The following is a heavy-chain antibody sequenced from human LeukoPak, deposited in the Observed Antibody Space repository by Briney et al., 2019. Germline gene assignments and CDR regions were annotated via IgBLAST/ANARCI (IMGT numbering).Heavy chain of an antibody. CDR1: GGSISSSSYY. D-gene: IGHD6-13*01. CDR3: ARHLVVLDSSSXFXX. CDR2: IYYSGST. J-gene: IGHJ4*02. V-gene: IGHV4-39*01. Sequence: SSETLSLTCTVSGGSISSSSYYWGWIRQPPGKGLEWIGSIYYSGSTYYNPSLKSRVTISVDTSKNQFSLKLSSVTAADTAVYYCARHLVVLDSSSXFXXWGQXTLVTX.